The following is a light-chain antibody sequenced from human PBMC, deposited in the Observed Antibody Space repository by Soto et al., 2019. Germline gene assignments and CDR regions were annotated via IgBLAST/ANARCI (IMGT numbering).Light chain of an antibody. CDR1: NIGSKS. J-gene: IGLJ3*02. V-gene: IGLV3-21*02. CDR2: DDS. Sequence: SYELTQPPSVSVAPGQTARITCGGNNIGSKSVHWYQQKPGLAPVLVVFDDSDRPSGIPERFSGSNSGNTATLTISRVEAGDEADYYCQVWDTSSEHQVFGGGTKVTVL. CDR3: QVWDTSSEHQV.